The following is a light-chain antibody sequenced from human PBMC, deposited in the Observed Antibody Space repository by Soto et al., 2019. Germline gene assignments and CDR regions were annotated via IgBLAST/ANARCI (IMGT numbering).Light chain of an antibody. CDR2: DVA. Sequence: QSVLTQPASVSDSSGQSITISCTGTSSDVGGSNFVSWYQQHPGKPPKLIIYDVANRPSGVSSRFSGSKSGSTASLIISGLLAEDEADYYCCSYVGSYSYVFGTGTKVTVL. J-gene: IGLJ1*01. CDR1: SSDVGGSNF. CDR3: CSYVGSYSYV. V-gene: IGLV2-14*03.